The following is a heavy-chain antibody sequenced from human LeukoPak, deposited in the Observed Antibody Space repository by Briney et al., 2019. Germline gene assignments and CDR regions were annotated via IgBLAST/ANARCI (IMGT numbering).Heavy chain of an antibody. CDR2: IYYSGGT. V-gene: IGHV4-39*01. Sequence: SETLSLTCTVSGGSISSSSYYWGWIRQPPGKGLEWIGSIYYSGGTYYNPSLKSRVTISVDTSKNQFSLKLSSVIAADTAVYYCARTYYYGSGSYSFDYWGQGTLVTVSS. CDR1: GGSISSSSYY. J-gene: IGHJ4*02. D-gene: IGHD3-10*01. CDR3: ARTYYYGSGSYSFDY.